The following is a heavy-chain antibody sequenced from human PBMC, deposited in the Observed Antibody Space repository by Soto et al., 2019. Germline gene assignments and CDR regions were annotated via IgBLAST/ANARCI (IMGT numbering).Heavy chain of an antibody. CDR3: AKGDDSSGYYLDY. CDR2: ISYDGSNK. J-gene: IGHJ4*02. V-gene: IGHV3-30*18. Sequence: QVQLLESGGGVVQPGRSLRLSCAASGFTFSSYGMHWVRQAPGKGLEWVAVISYDGSNKYYADSVKGRFTISRDNSKNTLYLQMNSLRAEDTAVYYCAKGDDSSGYYLDYWGQGTLVTVSS. D-gene: IGHD3-22*01. CDR1: GFTFSSYG.